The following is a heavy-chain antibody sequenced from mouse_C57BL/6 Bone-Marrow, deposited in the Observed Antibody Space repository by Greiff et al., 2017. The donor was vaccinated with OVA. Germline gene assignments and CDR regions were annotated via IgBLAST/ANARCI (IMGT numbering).Heavy chain of an antibody. D-gene: IGHD2-3*01. CDR1: GFSLTSYG. CDR2: LWSGGST. Sequence: VMLVESGPGLVQPSQSLSITCTVSGFSLTSYGVHWVRQSPGKGLEWLGVLWSGGSTDYNAAFISRLSISKDNSKSPVFFKMNSLQADDTAIYYWARRGSRDGYSHWYFDVWGTGTTVTVSS. CDR3: ARRGSRDGYSHWYFDV. J-gene: IGHJ1*03. V-gene: IGHV2-2*01.